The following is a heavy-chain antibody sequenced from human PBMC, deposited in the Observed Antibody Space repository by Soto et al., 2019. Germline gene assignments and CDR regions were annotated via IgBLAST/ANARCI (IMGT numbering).Heavy chain of an antibody. V-gene: IGHV4-31*03. CDR1: GGSISSGWYY. Sequence: SETLSLTCTVSGGSISSGWYYWSWIRQHPGKGLEWIGYIYYSGSTYYNPSLKSRVTISVDTSKNQFSLKLSSVTAADTAVYYCARDQSGYCSGGSCYGYYYYGMDVWGQGTTVTVSS. CDR3: ARDQSGYCSGGSCYGYYYYGMDV. D-gene: IGHD2-15*01. CDR2: IYYSGST. J-gene: IGHJ6*02.